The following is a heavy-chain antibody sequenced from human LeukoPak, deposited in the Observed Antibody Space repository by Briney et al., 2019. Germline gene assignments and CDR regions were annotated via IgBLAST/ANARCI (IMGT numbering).Heavy chain of an antibody. J-gene: IGHJ4*02. V-gene: IGHV3-48*04. D-gene: IGHD6-19*01. CDR3: ARGSSGWTPFGRGSS. CDR2: ISSSSSTI. CDR1: GFTFSSYN. Sequence: GGSLRLSCAASGFTFSSYNMNWVRQAPGKGLEWVSYISSSSSTIYYADSVRGRFTISRDNAKNSLYLQMNSLRAEDTAVYYCARGSSGWTPFGRGSSWGQGTLVTVSS.